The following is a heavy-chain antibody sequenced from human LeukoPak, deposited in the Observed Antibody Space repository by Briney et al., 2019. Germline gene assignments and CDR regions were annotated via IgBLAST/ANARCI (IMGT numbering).Heavy chain of an antibody. CDR1: GGTFSSYA. Sequence: GSSVTVSCTASGGTFSSYAISWVRQAPGQGLEWMGGIIPIFGTANYAQKFQGRVTITADESTSTAYMELSSLRSEDTAVYYCARDPGHYYDSSGSRSWFDPWGQGTLVTVSS. J-gene: IGHJ5*02. CDR2: IIPIFGTA. CDR3: ARDPGHYYDSSGSRSWFDP. D-gene: IGHD3-22*01. V-gene: IGHV1-69*01.